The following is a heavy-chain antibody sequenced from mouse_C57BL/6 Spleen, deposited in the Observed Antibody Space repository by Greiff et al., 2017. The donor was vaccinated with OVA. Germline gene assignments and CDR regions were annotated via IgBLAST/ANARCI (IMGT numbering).Heavy chain of an antibody. J-gene: IGHJ4*01. CDR1: GYSITSGYY. Sequence: EVQVVESGPGLVKPSQSLSLTCSVTGYSITSGYYWNWIRQFPGNKLEWMGYISYDGSNNYNPSLKNRISITRDTSKNQFFLKLNSVITEDTATYYCARDDGNYPYAMDYWGQGTSVTVSS. CDR3: ARDDGNYPYAMDY. D-gene: IGHD2-1*01. V-gene: IGHV3-6*01. CDR2: ISYDGSN.